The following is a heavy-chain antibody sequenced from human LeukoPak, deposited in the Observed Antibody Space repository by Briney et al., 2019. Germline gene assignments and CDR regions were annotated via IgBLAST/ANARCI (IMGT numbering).Heavy chain of an antibody. Sequence: GGSLRLSCAASGFTFSSYGMHWVRQAPGKGLERVAVIWYDDSNKYSADSVKGRLTISRDNSKNTLYLQMNSLRAEDTAVYYCAREMFTTSIGDDAFDIWGQGTMVTVSS. CDR1: GFTFSSYG. D-gene: IGHD3-22*01. J-gene: IGHJ3*02. V-gene: IGHV3-33*08. CDR3: AREMFTTSIGDDAFDI. CDR2: IWYDDSNK.